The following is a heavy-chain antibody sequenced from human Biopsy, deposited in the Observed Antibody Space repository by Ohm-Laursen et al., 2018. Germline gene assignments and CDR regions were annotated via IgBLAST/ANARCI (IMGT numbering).Heavy chain of an antibody. CDR1: GGSISSDY. D-gene: IGHD6-13*01. V-gene: IGHV4-59*01. CDR3: ARVGRAAPFDS. Sequence: TLSLTCIVSGGSISSDYWSWIRQTPGKGLEWIGYIYYSGSTNYNPSLKSRVTISVDTSKNQFSLRLNSVTAADTAVYYCARVGRAAPFDSWGQGTLVTVSS. J-gene: IGHJ4*02. CDR2: IYYSGST.